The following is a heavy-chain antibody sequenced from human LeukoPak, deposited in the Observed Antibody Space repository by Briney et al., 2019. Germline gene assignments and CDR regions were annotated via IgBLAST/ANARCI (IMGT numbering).Heavy chain of an antibody. D-gene: IGHD3-10*01. Sequence: SETLSLICAVYGGSFSGYYWSWIRQPPGKGLEWIGEINHSGNTKYNPSLKSRVTISVDTSKNQFSLKLSSVTAADTAVYYCARHLSGSGSHNAFDIWGQGTMVTVSS. CDR2: INHSGNT. V-gene: IGHV4-34*01. CDR1: GGSFSGYY. CDR3: ARHLSGSGSHNAFDI. J-gene: IGHJ3*02.